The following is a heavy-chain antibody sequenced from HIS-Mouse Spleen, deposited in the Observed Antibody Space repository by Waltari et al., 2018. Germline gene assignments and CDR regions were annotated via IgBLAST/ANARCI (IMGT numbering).Heavy chain of an antibody. CDR1: GGSISSSSYY. J-gene: IGHJ3*02. D-gene: IGHD6-19*01. Sequence: QLQLQESGPGLVKPSETLSLTCTVSGGSISSSSYYWGWTRQPPGKGLEWIGSIYYSGSTYYNPSLKSRVTISVDTSKNQFSLKLSSVTAADTAVYYCASSNSSGNAFDIWGQGTMVTVSS. CDR3: ASSNSSGNAFDI. CDR2: IYYSGST. V-gene: IGHV4-39*07.